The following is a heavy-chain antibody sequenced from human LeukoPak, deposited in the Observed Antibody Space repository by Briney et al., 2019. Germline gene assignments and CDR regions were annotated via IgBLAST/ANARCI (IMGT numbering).Heavy chain of an antibody. J-gene: IGHJ3*02. CDR3: ARERQDTILLSGGFDI. CDR2: IASDGSHT. V-gene: IGHV3-30-3*01. CDR1: GFTFSTYF. D-gene: IGHD2-21*01. Sequence: GGSLRLSCAASGFTFSTYFMHCVRQAPGKGLEWVADIASDGSHTFYVESVKGRFTISRDNSKNTLYLQMNSLRAEDTAVYFCARERQDTILLSGGFDIWGQGTMVTVSS.